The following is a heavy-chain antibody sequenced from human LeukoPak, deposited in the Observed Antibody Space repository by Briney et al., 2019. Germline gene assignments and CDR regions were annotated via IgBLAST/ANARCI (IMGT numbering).Heavy chain of an antibody. J-gene: IGHJ4*02. CDR3: ARSLAYCGGDCYIFDY. V-gene: IGHV1-69*05. D-gene: IGHD2-21*02. Sequence: SVKVSCKASGGTFSSYAISWVRQAPGQGREWMGRIIPIFGTANYAQKFQGRVTITTDESTSTAYMELSSLRSEDTAVYYCARSLAYCGGDCYIFDYWGQGTLVTVSS. CDR1: GGTFSSYA. CDR2: IIPIFGTA.